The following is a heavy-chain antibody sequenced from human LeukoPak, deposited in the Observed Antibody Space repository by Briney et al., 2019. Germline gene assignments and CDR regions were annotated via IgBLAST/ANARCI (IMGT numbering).Heavy chain of an antibody. D-gene: IGHD1-26*01. CDR3: ARQVGHVYKGFNFDY. J-gene: IGHJ4*02. CDR2: IYYSGST. CDR1: GGSISSSSYY. Sequence: SETLSLTCTVSGGSISSSSYYWGWIRPPPGKGLEWIGSIYYSGSTYYNPSLKSRVTISVDTSKNQFSLKLSSVTAADTAVYYCARQVGHVYKGFNFDYWGQGTLVTVSS. V-gene: IGHV4-39*01.